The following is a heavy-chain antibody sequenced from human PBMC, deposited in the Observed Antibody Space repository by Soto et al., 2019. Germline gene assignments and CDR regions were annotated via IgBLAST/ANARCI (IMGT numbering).Heavy chain of an antibody. Sequence: QVTLKESGPVLVKPTETLTLTCTVSGFSLSNARMGVSWIRQPPGKALEWLAHIFSNDEKSYSTSLKSRLTISKDTSKSQVVLTMTNMDPMDTATYFCARIAGRDIDDWGQGTLVTVSS. D-gene: IGHD2-15*01. CDR1: GFSLSNARMG. CDR2: IFSNDEK. J-gene: IGHJ4*02. V-gene: IGHV2-26*01. CDR3: ARIAGRDIDD.